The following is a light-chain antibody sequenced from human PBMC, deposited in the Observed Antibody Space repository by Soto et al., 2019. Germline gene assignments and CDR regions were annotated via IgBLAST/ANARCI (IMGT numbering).Light chain of an antibody. V-gene: IGKV4-1*01. CDR3: QQYYRTPLT. CDR1: QSVLYSSDNKNY. Sequence: DFVVTQSPDSLPVSLGERATINCKSSQSVLYSSDNKNYLAWYQQKPGQPPKLLIYWASTRDSGVPDRFSGSGSGTDFTLTINSLQAEDVAVYYCQQYYRTPLTFGGGTKVEIK. J-gene: IGKJ4*01. CDR2: WAS.